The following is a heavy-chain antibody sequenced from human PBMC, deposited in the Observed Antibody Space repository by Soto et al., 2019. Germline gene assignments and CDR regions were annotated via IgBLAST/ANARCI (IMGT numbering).Heavy chain of an antibody. D-gene: IGHD3-16*01. J-gene: IGHJ5*02. CDR1: GGSIISCD. Sequence: PSETLSLTWTVSGGSIISCDWSWILLPPWEGLEWIGYIYYSGSTNYNPSLKSRVTRSVDTSKNQFSLKLSSVTAADTAVYYCARQNTYGWMIWFAPWGQGTLVTVSS. CDR2: IYYSGST. CDR3: ARQNTYGWMIWFAP. V-gene: IGHV4-59*01.